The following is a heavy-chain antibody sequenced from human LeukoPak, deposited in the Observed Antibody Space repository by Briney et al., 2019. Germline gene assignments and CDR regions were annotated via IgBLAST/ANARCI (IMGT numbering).Heavy chain of an antibody. CDR1: GGTFSSYA. CDR3: ASHYVYEAYYFDD. V-gene: IGHV1-69*01. CDR2: IIPIFGTA. Sequence: SVKLSCKASGGTFSSYAISWVRQAPGQGLEWMGGIIPIFGTAKYAQKFQGRVTITADESTSTAYMELSSLRSEDTAVYYCASHYVYEAYYFDDWGQGTLVTVSS. J-gene: IGHJ4*02. D-gene: IGHD5/OR15-5a*01.